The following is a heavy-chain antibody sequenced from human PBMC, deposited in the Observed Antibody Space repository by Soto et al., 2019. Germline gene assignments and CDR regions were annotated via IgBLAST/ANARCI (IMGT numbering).Heavy chain of an antibody. CDR3: ARVRYGDFSFQY. D-gene: IGHD4-17*01. V-gene: IGHV1-2*02. J-gene: IGHJ4*02. Sequence: ASVKVSCKASGYTFTTLHLHWLRLSPGQGLEWMGWINPDTGDSEYGQKFQGRVTLTRDTSMTTAYMELSSLTSDDTAIYFCARVRYGDFSFQYWGQGTPVTVSS. CDR2: INPDTGDS. CDR1: GYTFTTLH.